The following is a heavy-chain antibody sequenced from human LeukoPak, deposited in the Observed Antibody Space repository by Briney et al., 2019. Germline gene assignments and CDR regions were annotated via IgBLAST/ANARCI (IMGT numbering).Heavy chain of an antibody. D-gene: IGHD3-10*01. J-gene: IGHJ4*02. V-gene: IGHV1-18*01. CDR3: ATPSMVRGVITDGVFDY. Sequence: ASVKVSCKASGYTFTSFGISWVRQAPGQGLEWMGWISAYNGNTNSAQKLQGRVTMTEDTSTDTAYMELSSLRSEDTAVYYCATPSMVRGVITDGVFDYWGQGTLVTVSS. CDR1: GYTFTSFG. CDR2: ISAYNGNT.